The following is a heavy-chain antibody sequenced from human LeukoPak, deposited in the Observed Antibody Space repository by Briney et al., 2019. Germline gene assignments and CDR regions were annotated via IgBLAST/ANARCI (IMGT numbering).Heavy chain of an antibody. CDR1: GFTFSSYG. CDR3: AKYDNTGYL. D-gene: IGHD3-22*01. V-gene: IGHV3-33*05. J-gene: IGHJ4*02. Sequence: PGGSLRLSCAASGFTFSSYGMHWVRQAPGKGLEWVAVISYDGSNKYYADSVKGRFTISRDNSKNTVYLQMNSLRAEDTALYYCAKYDNTGYLWGQGTLVTVSS. CDR2: ISYDGSNK.